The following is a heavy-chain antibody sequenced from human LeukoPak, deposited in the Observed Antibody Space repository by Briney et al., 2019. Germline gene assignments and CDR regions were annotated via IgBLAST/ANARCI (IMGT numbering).Heavy chain of an antibody. CDR1: GFIFSDYY. D-gene: IGHD6-19*01. Sequence: GGPLRLSCAASGFIFSDYYMSWIRQAPGKGLEWTSSISPSGSTVYYADSVKGRVTISRDYAKNSLSLQMNSLRAEDTALYYCAREQRSRWYRALAIWGQGTMVTVSS. V-gene: IGHV3-11*01. J-gene: IGHJ3*02. CDR2: ISPSGSTV. CDR3: AREQRSRWYRALAI.